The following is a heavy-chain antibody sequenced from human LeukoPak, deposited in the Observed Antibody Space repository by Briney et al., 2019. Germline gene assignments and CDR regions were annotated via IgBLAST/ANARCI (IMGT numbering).Heavy chain of an antibody. J-gene: IGHJ3*02. CDR3: ARAAGGNYAFDI. CDR1: GGSFSGYY. D-gene: IGHD4-23*01. Sequence: SETLSLTCAVYGGSFSGYYWSWIRQPPGRGLEWIGEINHSGSTNYNPSLKSRVTISVDTSKNQFSLKLSSVIAADTAVYYCARAAGGNYAFDIWGQGTMVTVSS. V-gene: IGHV4-34*01. CDR2: INHSGST.